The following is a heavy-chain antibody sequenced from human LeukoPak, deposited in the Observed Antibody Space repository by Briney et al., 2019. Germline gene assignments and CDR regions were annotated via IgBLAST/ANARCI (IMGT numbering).Heavy chain of an antibody. Sequence: PGGSLRLSCAASGFPFSSYAMHWVRQAPGKGLEWVAVISYDGSNKYYADSAKGRFTISRDNSKNTLYLQMNSLRAEDTAVYYCGVGELSAGGYWGQGTLVTVSS. CDR2: ISYDGSNK. D-gene: IGHD3-10*01. V-gene: IGHV3-30*04. CDR1: GFPFSSYA. CDR3: GVGELSAGGY. J-gene: IGHJ4*02.